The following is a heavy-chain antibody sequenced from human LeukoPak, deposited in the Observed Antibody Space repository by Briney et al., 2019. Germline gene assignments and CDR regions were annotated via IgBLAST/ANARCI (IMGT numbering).Heavy chain of an antibody. CDR3: ARAGATTVPDWYFDL. CDR1: VYTSTAYY. Sequence: ASVKASCTASVYTSTAYYMNWVRQAPGQGLEWMGWINPNSGGTKYAQKFQGRVTMTRDTSISTAYMELSRLRSDDTAVFYCARAGATTVPDWYFDLWGRGTLVTVSS. J-gene: IGHJ2*01. V-gene: IGHV1-2*02. D-gene: IGHD1-1*01. CDR2: INPNSGGT.